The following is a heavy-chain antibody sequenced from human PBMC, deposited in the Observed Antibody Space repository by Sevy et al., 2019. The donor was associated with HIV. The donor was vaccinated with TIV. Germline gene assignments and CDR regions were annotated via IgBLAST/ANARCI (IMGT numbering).Heavy chain of an antibody. J-gene: IGHJ5*02. D-gene: IGHD6-13*01. CDR3: ARSLAAAENWFDP. CDR2: ISGSSTTI. CDR1: GFTFREYS. V-gene: IGHV3-48*01. Sequence: GGSLRLSCVGSGFTFREYSMNWVRQAPGKGLEWVSYISGSSTTIEQADCVKGRFSISRDNADNSVFLQMNRLRVEDTAVYYCARSLAAAENWFDPWGQGTLVTVSS.